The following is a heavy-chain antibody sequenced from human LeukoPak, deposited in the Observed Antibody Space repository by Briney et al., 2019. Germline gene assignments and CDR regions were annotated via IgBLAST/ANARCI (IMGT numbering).Heavy chain of an antibody. CDR2: IYYSGST. J-gene: IGHJ4*02. V-gene: IGHV4-59*01. D-gene: IGHD3-3*01. CDR1: GGSISSYY. Sequence: SETLSLTCTVSGGSISSYYWSWIRQPPGKGLEWIGYIYYSGSTNYNPSLKSRVTISVDTSKNQFSLKLSSVTAADTAVYYCARGHWSAVGVHFDYWGQGTLVTVSS. CDR3: ARGHWSAVGVHFDY.